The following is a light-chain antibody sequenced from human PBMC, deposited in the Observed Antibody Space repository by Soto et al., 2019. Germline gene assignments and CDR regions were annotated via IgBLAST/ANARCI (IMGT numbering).Light chain of an antibody. Sequence: EIVLTQSPATLSLSPGERATRSCRASQSVSSYLAWYQQKPGQAPRLLIYDASNMATGIPARFSGSGSGTDFTLTISSLEPEDFAVYYCQQRSNWLTFGGGTKVEIK. J-gene: IGKJ4*01. V-gene: IGKV3-11*01. CDR1: QSVSSY. CDR3: QQRSNWLT. CDR2: DAS.